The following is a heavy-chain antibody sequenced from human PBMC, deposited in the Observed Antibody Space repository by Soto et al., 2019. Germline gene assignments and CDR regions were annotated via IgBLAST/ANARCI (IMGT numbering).Heavy chain of an antibody. J-gene: IGHJ6*02. Sequence: EVQLVESGGGLVQPGGSLKLSCAASGFTFSGSAMHWVRQASGKGLEWVGRIRSKANSYATAYAASVKGRFTIPRDDSKNTAYLQMTSLKTEDTAVYYCTRLREQLALSSGMDVWGQGTTVTVSS. V-gene: IGHV3-73*02. CDR2: IRSKANSYAT. CDR3: TRLREQLALSSGMDV. CDR1: GFTFSGSA. D-gene: IGHD6-6*01.